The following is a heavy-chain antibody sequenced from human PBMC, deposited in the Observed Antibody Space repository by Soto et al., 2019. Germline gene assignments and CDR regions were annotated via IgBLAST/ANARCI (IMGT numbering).Heavy chain of an antibody. D-gene: IGHD2-15*01. CDR1: GFTFSSYG. CDR3: AKVCSGGSCYDY. Sequence: GGSLRLSCAASGFTFSSYGMHWVRQAPGKGLEWVAVISYDGSNKYYADSVKGRFTISRDNSKNTLYLQMNSLRAEDTAVYYCAKVCSGGSCYDYWGQGTLVTVSS. V-gene: IGHV3-30*18. CDR2: ISYDGSNK. J-gene: IGHJ4*02.